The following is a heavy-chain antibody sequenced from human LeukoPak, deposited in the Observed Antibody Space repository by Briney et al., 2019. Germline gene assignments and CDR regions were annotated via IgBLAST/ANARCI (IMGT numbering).Heavy chain of an antibody. V-gene: IGHV3-30*02. Sequence: GGSLRLSCAASGFTVSSNYMSWVRQAPGKGLEWVAFIRYDGSNKYYADSVKGRFTISRDNSKNTLYLQMNSLRAEDTAVYYCAKTFIRIVVTSGDYWGQGTLVTVSS. J-gene: IGHJ4*02. CDR2: IRYDGSNK. CDR1: GFTVSSNY. CDR3: AKTFIRIVVTSGDY. D-gene: IGHD3-22*01.